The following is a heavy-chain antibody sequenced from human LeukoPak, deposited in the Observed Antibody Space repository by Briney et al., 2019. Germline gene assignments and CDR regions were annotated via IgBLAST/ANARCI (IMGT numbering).Heavy chain of an antibody. CDR1: GGSISSSSYY. Sequence: SETLSLTCTVSGGSISSSSYYWGWIRQPPGKGLEWIGSIYYSGSTYYNPSLKSRVTISVDTSKNQFSLKLSSVTAADTAVYYCAGNGDYGTFGYWGQGTLVTVSS. D-gene: IGHD4-17*01. J-gene: IGHJ4*02. V-gene: IGHV4-39*07. CDR2: IYYSGST. CDR3: AGNGDYGTFGY.